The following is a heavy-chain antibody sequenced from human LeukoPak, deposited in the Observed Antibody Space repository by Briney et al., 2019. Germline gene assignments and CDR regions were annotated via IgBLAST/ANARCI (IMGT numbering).Heavy chain of an antibody. Sequence: GESLKISCKGSGYSFASYWIGWVRRMPGKGLEWMGIIFPGDSDTRYSPSFQGQVTISADKSISTAYLQWSSLKASDTAIYYCAKTSTSSWLHFFDYWGQGTLVTVSS. V-gene: IGHV5-51*01. CDR1: GYSFASYW. D-gene: IGHD6-13*01. CDR2: IFPGDSDT. CDR3: AKTSTSSWLHFFDY. J-gene: IGHJ4*02.